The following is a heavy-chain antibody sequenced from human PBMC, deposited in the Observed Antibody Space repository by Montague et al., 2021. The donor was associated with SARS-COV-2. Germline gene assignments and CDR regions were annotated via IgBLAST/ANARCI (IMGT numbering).Heavy chain of an antibody. CDR1: GGSISSGSYY. V-gene: IGHV4-61*02. Sequence: TLSLTCTVSGGSISSGSYYRSWIRQPAGKGLEWIGRIYTSGSTNYNPSLKSRVTISVDTSKNQFSLKLSSVTAADTAVYYCARILGTYYDFWSGERAIDAFDIWGQGTMVTVSS. CDR2: IYTSGST. D-gene: IGHD3-3*01. J-gene: IGHJ3*02. CDR3: ARILGTYYDFWSGERAIDAFDI.